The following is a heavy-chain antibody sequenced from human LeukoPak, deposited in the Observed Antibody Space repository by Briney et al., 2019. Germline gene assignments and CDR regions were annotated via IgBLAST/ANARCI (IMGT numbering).Heavy chain of an antibody. J-gene: IGHJ5*02. CDR2: IYYSGTT. CDR3: AKGAGGFSYYNWFDP. CDR1: GGSISSYY. Sequence: PSETLSLTCIVSGGSISSYYWSWIRQPPGKGLEWIGSIYYSGTTYYNPSLKSRVTISVDTSKNQFSLKLASVTAADTAIYYCAKGAGGFSYYNWFDPWGQGTLVTVSS. D-gene: IGHD5-18*01. V-gene: IGHV4-59*12.